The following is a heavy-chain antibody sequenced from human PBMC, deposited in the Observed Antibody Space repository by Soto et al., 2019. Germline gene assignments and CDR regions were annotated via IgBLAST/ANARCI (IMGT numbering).Heavy chain of an antibody. CDR3: ARDEEP. Sequence: QVQLVESGGGVVQPGRSLRLSCAASGVTFSSYAMHWVRQAPGKGLEWVAVIWSDGSKKYYGDSVKGRFTISRDNSKNKLYLQMNSLKVEDTAVYYCARDEEPWGQGTLVIVSS. CDR1: GVTFSSYA. V-gene: IGHV3-33*01. CDR2: IWSDGSKK. J-gene: IGHJ5*02.